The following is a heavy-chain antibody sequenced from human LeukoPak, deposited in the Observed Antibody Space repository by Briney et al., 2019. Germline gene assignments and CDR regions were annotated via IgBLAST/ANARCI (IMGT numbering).Heavy chain of an antibody. CDR2: ISIGSTYT. V-gene: IGHV3-21*01. Sequence: GPCLRLSWAPAASTFSSSSISCGRHAPGKWREWVSSISIGSTYTYYAYSVRGRFTISRDRASTSLFLVMNSLRAEQTAVYYCARDPPTGASRVFFVQWGQGTTVTVSS. J-gene: IGHJ4*02. CDR1: ASTFSSSS. CDR3: ARDPPTGASRVFFVQ. D-gene: IGHD3-10*01.